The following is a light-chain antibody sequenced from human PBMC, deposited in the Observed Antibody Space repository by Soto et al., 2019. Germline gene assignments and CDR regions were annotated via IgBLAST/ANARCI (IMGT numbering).Light chain of an antibody. CDR1: QSFSSSY. Sequence: EIMLTQSPGTLSLSPGERATLSCRASQSFSSSYLAWYQQKPGQAPRLLIYDTSSRATGIPDRFSGSGSGTDFTLTISGLEPEDFAVYYCQQYGSSPSTFGQGTKVDI. V-gene: IGKV3-20*01. CDR2: DTS. J-gene: IGKJ1*01. CDR3: QQYGSSPST.